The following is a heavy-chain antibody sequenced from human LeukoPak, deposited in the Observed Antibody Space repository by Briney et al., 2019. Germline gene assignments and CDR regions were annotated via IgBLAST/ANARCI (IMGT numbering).Heavy chain of an antibody. CDR1: GGSISSYY. V-gene: IGHV4-4*07. CDR2: IYTSGST. J-gene: IGHJ5*02. D-gene: IGHD3-9*01. Sequence: SETLSLTCTVSGGSISSYYWSWIRQPAGKGLEWIGRIYTSGSTNYNPSLKSRVTMSVDTSKNQFSLKLSSETAADTAVYYCARGLTYFPEPELYNWFDPWGQGTLVTVSS. CDR3: ARGLTYFPEPELYNWFDP.